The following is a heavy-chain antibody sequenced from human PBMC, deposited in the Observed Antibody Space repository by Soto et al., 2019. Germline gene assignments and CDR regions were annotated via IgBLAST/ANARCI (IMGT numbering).Heavy chain of an antibody. CDR3: AKDRDRGRFGEASFDI. J-gene: IGHJ3*02. Sequence: EVQLVESGGGLVQPGRSLRLSCAASGFTFDDYAMHWVRQVPGKGLEWVSAISWNTFTIGYADSVKGRFTISRGNAKNSLYLQMNSLRAEDTAGYYCAKDRDRGRFGEASFDIWGQGTMVTVSP. D-gene: IGHD3-10*01. V-gene: IGHV3-9*01. CDR2: ISWNTFTI. CDR1: GFTFDDYA.